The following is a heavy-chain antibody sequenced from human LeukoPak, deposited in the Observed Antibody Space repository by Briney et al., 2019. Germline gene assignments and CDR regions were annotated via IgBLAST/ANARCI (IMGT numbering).Heavy chain of an antibody. CDR3: ARDHYDSSGAADY. D-gene: IGHD3-22*01. J-gene: IGHJ4*02. CDR1: GFTFSSYA. CDR2: ISSNGGST. V-gene: IGHV3-64*01. Sequence: GGSLRLSCAASGFTFSSYAMHWVRQAPGKGLEYVSAISSNGGSTYYANSVKGRFTISRDNSKNTLYLQMGSLRAEDMAVYYCARDHYDSSGAADYWGQGTLVTVSS.